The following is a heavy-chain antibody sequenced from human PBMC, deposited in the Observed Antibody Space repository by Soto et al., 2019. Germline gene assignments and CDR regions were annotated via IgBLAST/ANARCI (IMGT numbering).Heavy chain of an antibody. V-gene: IGHV3-23*01. CDR2: ISGSGGST. CDR1: GFTYSSYA. J-gene: IGHJ4*02. Sequence: EVQLLESGGGLVQPGGSLRLSCAASGFTYSSYAMSWVRQAPGKGLEWVSAISGSGGSTYYADSVKGRFTISRDNSKNTLYLQMNSLRAEDTAVYYCTKDRVYDSSGYIFDYWGQGTLVTVSS. D-gene: IGHD3-22*01. CDR3: TKDRVYDSSGYIFDY.